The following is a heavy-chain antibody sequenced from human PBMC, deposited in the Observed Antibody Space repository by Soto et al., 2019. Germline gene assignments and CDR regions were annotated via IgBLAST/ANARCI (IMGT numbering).Heavy chain of an antibody. D-gene: IGHD6-6*01. CDR2: IYYSGST. J-gene: IGHJ6*03. CDR1: GGSISSSSYY. Sequence: PSETLSLTCTVSGGSISSSSYYWGWIRQPPGKGLEWIGSIYYSGSTYYNPSLKSRVTISVDTSKNQFSLKLSSVTAADTAVYYCARLFSYGGEYSSSSRYYYYMDVWGKGTKVTVSS. V-gene: IGHV4-39*01. CDR3: ARLFSYGGEYSSSSRYYYYMDV.